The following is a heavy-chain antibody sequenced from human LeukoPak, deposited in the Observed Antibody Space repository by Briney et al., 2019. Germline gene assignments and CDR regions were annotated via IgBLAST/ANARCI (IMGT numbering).Heavy chain of an antibody. CDR2: INHSGST. J-gene: IGHJ5*02. Sequence: SETLSLTCAVYGGSFSGYYWSWIRQPPGKGLEWIGEINHSGSTNYNPSLKSRVTISVDTSKNQFSLNLSSVTAADTAVYYCARLGVRGPNWFDPWGQGTLVTVSS. V-gene: IGHV4-34*01. D-gene: IGHD3-10*01. CDR1: GGSFSGYY. CDR3: ARLGVRGPNWFDP.